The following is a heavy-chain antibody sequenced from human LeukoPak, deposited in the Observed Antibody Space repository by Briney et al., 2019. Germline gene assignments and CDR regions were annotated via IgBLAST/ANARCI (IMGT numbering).Heavy chain of an antibody. CDR2: IHSDGRT. CDR3: AREDVDHYDSSGYLDV. D-gene: IGHD3-22*01. Sequence: GGSLRLSCAASGFTVSSNYMSWVRQAPGKGLEWVSVIHSDGRTYYADSVKGRFTISRDNSKNTLHLQMNSLRAEDTAVYYCAREDVDHYDSSGYLDVWGKGTTVTVSS. J-gene: IGHJ6*04. V-gene: IGHV3-53*01. CDR1: GFTVSSNY.